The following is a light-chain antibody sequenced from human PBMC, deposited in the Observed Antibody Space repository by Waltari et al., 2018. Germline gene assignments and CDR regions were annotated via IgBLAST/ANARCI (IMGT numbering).Light chain of an antibody. CDR3: QQRSNWPPLFT. CDR1: QSVSSY. CDR2: NAS. Sequence: EIVLTQSPATLALSPGERATLPCSASQSVSSYLAWYQQKPGQAPRLLIYNASNRDTGIPARFSGSGSGTDFTLTISSLEPEDFAVYYCQQRSNWPPLFTFGPGTKVDIK. V-gene: IGKV3-11*01. J-gene: IGKJ3*01.